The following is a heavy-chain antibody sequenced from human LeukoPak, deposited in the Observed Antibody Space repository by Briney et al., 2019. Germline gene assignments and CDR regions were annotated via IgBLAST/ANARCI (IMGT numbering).Heavy chain of an antibody. CDR3: ASGARANWDDAFDI. CDR2: IYYSGST. D-gene: IGHD7-27*01. Sequence: PSETLSLTCTVSGGPLSSYYWSWIRQPPGKGLEWIGYIYYSGSTNYNPSLKSRVTISVDTSKNQFSLKLSSVTAADTAVYYCASGARANWDDAFDIWGQGTMVTVSS. J-gene: IGHJ3*02. V-gene: IGHV4-59*01. CDR1: GGPLSSYY.